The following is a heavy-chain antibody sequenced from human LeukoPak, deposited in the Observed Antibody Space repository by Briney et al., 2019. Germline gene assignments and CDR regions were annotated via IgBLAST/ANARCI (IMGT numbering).Heavy chain of an antibody. V-gene: IGHV1-2*02. J-gene: IGHJ5*02. Sequence: ASEKVSCKASGYTFTGYYMHWVRQAPGQGYELMGWRNPNSGGTNCAKASHGRLNITRDTTNSTAYMELSRLRSDDTAVYSGLIVVVPAASSGAWGQGTLVTVS. CDR2: RNPNSGGT. CDR3: LIVVVPAASSGA. CDR1: GYTFTGYY. D-gene: IGHD2-2*01.